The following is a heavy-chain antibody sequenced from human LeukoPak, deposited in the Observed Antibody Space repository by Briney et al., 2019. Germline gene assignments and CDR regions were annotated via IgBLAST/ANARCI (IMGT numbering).Heavy chain of an antibody. J-gene: IGHJ5*02. CDR2: IYYRGST. V-gene: IGHV4-39*07. D-gene: IGHD3-10*01. Sequence: SETLSLTCTVSGGSIGSISYYWGWIRQPPGKGLEWIGHIYYRGSTFYNPSLRGRVTISVDKSKNQFSLKLSSVTAADTAVYYCATSYYGSGTYYNWFDPWGQGTLVTVSS. CDR3: ATSYYGSGTYYNWFDP. CDR1: GGSIGSISYY.